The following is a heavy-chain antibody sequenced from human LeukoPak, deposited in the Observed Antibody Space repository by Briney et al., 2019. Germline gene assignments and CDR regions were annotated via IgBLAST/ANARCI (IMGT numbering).Heavy chain of an antibody. CDR1: GFTFSSYG. CDR3: AKDPGWFGVKVGY. J-gene: IGHJ4*02. CDR2: ISGSGGST. V-gene: IGHV3-23*01. Sequence: GGTLRLSCAASGFTFSSYGMSWVRQAPGKGLEWVSAISGSGGSTYYADSVKGRFTISRDNSKNTLYLQMNSLRAEDTAVYYCAKDPGWFGVKVGYWGQGTLVTVSS. D-gene: IGHD3-10*01.